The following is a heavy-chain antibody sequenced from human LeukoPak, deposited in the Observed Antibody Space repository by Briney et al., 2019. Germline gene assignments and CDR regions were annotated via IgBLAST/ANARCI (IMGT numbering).Heavy chain of an antibody. V-gene: IGHV1-18*04. CDR2: MSVYNGNT. Sequence: ASVSVSFKASGYTFTSYGISWVRQAPGQGREWMGWMSVYNGNTDYAQKFQDRVTMTTDTSTGTAYMELRSLRSDDTAVYYCARCPRGPASHFYATDYWGQGTLVTVSS. J-gene: IGHJ4*02. CDR3: ARCPRGPASHFYATDY. D-gene: IGHD5/OR15-5a*01. CDR1: GYTFTSYG.